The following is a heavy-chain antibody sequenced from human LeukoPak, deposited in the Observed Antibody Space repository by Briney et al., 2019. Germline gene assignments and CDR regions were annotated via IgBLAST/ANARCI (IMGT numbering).Heavy chain of an antibody. J-gene: IGHJ6*03. CDR3: ARVFYYGSRYYYMDV. D-gene: IGHD3-10*01. Sequence: GGSLRLSCAASGFTFSSYSMNWVRQAPGKGLEWVSYISSSSSTIYYADSVKGRFTISRDNAKNSLYLQMNSLRAEDTAVYYCARVFYYGSRYYYMDVWGKGTTVTISS. V-gene: IGHV3-48*01. CDR2: ISSSSSTI. CDR1: GFTFSSYS.